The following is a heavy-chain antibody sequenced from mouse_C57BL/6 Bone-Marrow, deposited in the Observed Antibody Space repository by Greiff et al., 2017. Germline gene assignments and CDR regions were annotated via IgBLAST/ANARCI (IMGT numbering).Heavy chain of an antibody. Sequence: VQLQQPGAELVMPGASVKLSCKASGYTFTSYWMHWVKQRHGQGLEWIGEIDPYDSYTNYNQKFKGKSTLTGDKPSSPAYMQLSSRTSEDSAVYYSARSLATDFGGQGTTLTVSS. CDR3: ARSLATDF. D-gene: IGHD1-1*01. CDR2: IDPYDSYT. V-gene: IGHV1-69*01. J-gene: IGHJ2*01. CDR1: GYTFTSYW.